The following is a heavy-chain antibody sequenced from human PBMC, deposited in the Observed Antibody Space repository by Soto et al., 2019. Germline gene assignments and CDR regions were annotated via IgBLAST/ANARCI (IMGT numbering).Heavy chain of an antibody. D-gene: IGHD4-17*01. CDR1: GASVRSGSYY. CDR2: IYDTGTN. J-gene: IGHJ4*02. CDR3: ERVEDYGDYFDS. Sequence: QVQLQESGPGLVKPSETLSLTCTVSGASVRSGSYYWSWVRQPPGRVLEWIGYIYDTGTNNYNPSRKSRVTMSVDTSKNQCSLKLNSLTAADTAVYYCERVEDYGDYFDSWGKGTLVTVSS. V-gene: IGHV4-61*01.